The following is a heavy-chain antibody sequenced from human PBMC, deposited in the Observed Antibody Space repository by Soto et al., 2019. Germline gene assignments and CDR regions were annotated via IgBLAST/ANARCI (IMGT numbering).Heavy chain of an antibody. V-gene: IGHV1-69*13. J-gene: IGHJ5*02. CDR1: GVTFSSYA. D-gene: IGHD3-3*01. Sequence: SVKVSCKASGVTFSSYAISWVRQAPGQGLEWMGGIIPIFGTANYAQKFQGRVTITADESTSTAYMELSSLRSEDTAVCYCARHPPTNFWSGYYTGIGGWFDPWGQGTLVTVSS. CDR2: IIPIFGTA. CDR3: ARHPPTNFWSGYYTGIGGWFDP.